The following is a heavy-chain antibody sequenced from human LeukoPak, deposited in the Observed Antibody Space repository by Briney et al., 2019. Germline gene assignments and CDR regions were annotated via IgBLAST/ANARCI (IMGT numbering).Heavy chain of an antibody. Sequence: GGSLRLSCAASGFTFSSYAMSWVRQAPGKGLEWVSAISGSGGSTYYADSVKGRFTISRDNSKNTLYLQMNSLRAEDTAVYYCAKGRGFWSGYYNEAFDIWGQGTMVTVSS. D-gene: IGHD3-3*01. CDR2: ISGSGGST. CDR3: AKGRGFWSGYYNEAFDI. V-gene: IGHV3-23*01. CDR1: GFTFSSYA. J-gene: IGHJ3*02.